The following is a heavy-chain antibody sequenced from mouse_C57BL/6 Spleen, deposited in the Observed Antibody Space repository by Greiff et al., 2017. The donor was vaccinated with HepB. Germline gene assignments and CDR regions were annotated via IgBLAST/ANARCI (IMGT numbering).Heavy chain of an antibody. Sequence: EVQLQQSGPELVKPGASVKISCKASGYTFTDYYMNWVKQSHGKSLEWIGDINPNNGGTSYNQKFKGKATLTVDKSSSTAYMELRSLTSEDSAVYYCASPAYYSNYEGGPWFAYWGQGTLVTVSA. J-gene: IGHJ3*01. CDR3: ASPAYYSNYEGGPWFAY. D-gene: IGHD2-5*01. CDR2: INPNNGGT. V-gene: IGHV1-26*01. CDR1: GYTFTDYY.